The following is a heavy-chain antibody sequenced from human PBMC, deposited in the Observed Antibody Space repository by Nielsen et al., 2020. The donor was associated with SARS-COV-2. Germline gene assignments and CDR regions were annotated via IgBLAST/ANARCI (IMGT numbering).Heavy chain of an antibody. CDR2: ISGSGGST. Sequence: GGSLRLSCAASGFTFSSYAMSWVRQAPGKGLEWVSAISGSGGSTYYADSVKGRFTISRDNAKNSLYLQMNSLRAEDTAVYYCARESDSSGYCFDYWGQGTLVTVSS. CDR3: ARESDSSGYCFDY. V-gene: IGHV3-23*01. J-gene: IGHJ4*02. D-gene: IGHD3-22*01. CDR1: GFTFSSYA.